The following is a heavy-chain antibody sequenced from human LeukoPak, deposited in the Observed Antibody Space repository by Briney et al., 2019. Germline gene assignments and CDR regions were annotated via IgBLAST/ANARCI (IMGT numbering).Heavy chain of an antibody. D-gene: IGHD6-13*01. V-gene: IGHV3-23*01. CDR2: LSGSGSTT. CDR1: VFSFSSNG. CDR3: AKAGYSSSWPFDY. J-gene: IGHJ4*02. Sequence: GGALRLSCAASVFSFSSNGMSWVRQAPGKGLEWVSALSGSGSTTYYADSVKGRFTISRDNSKNTVFLQMNSLRVEDTAVYYCAKAGYSSSWPFDYWGQGTQVTVSS.